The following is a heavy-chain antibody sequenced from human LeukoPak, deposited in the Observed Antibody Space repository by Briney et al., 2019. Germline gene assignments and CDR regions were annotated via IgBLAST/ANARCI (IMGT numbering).Heavy chain of an antibody. CDR2: INPNSGGT. V-gene: IGHV1-2*02. D-gene: IGHD2-8*01. J-gene: IGHJ4*02. CDR3: ARWLGWDIVLMVYALDY. CDR1: GYTFTGYY. Sequence: ASVKVSCKASGYTFTGYYMHWVRQAPGHGLEWMGWINPNSGGTNYAQKFQGRVTMTRDTSISTAYMELSRLRSDDTAVYYCARWLGWDIVLMVYALDYWGQGTLVTVSS.